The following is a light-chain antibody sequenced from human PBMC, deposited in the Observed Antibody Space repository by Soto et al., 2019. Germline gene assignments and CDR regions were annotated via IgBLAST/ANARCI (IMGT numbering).Light chain of an antibody. Sequence: EIVLTQSPATLSLSPGERATLSCRASQSVSSYLAWYQQKPGQAPRLLIYDASNRATGIPARFSGSGSGTDLTITISILAPEAFAVYYCQKRSNWPTFGGGTKVEIK. CDR1: QSVSSY. CDR2: DAS. V-gene: IGKV3-11*01. J-gene: IGKJ4*01. CDR3: QKRSNWPT.